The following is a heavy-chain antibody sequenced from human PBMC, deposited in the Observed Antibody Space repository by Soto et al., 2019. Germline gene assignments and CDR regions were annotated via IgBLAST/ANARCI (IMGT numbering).Heavy chain of an antibody. CDR3: VRQGFWALLSLVAV. CDR2: VHDSWGT. V-gene: IGHV4-59*08. Sequence: QVPLQESGPGLVKPSETLSLSCTVSGGSISSYYWSWIRQPPGKGLEWIGCVHDSWGTHYNPSLKNRVAISLDTSQSQSSLKLTSVTATATPVYYCVRQGFWALLSLVAVWGQGTTVTVSS. CDR1: GGSISSYY. D-gene: IGHD3-10*01. J-gene: IGHJ6*02.